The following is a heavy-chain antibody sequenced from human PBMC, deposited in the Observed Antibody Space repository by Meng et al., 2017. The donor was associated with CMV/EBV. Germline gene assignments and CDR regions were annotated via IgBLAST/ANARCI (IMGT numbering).Heavy chain of an antibody. V-gene: IGHV1-18*01. D-gene: IGHD3-10*01. J-gene: IGHJ4*02. Sequence: QVQPVQSGAEVKEPGASVKVSCTDSGYTCTSYGISWVRQAPGRGLEWMGWISAYNGNTNYTQKLQGRVTMTTDTTTSTAYMELRSLRSDDTAVYYCARDRTMVRGVTGYWGQGTLVTVSS. CDR1: GYTCTSYG. CDR2: ISAYNGNT. CDR3: ARDRTMVRGVTGY.